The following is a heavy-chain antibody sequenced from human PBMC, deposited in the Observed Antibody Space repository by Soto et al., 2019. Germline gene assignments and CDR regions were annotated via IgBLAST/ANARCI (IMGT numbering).Heavy chain of an antibody. D-gene: IGHD6-13*01. J-gene: IGHJ6*02. V-gene: IGHV3-23*01. Sequence: PGGSLRLSCAASGFTFSSYAMSWVRQAPGKGLEWVSAISGSGGSTYYADSVKGRFTISRDNFKNTLYLQMNSLRAEDTAVYYCAKDLAGYSSSWYAAPYYYYYGMDVWGQGTTVTVSS. CDR1: GFTFSSYA. CDR3: AKDLAGYSSSWYAAPYYYYYGMDV. CDR2: ISGSGGST.